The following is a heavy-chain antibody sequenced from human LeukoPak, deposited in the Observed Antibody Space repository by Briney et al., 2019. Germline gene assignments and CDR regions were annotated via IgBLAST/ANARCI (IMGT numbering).Heavy chain of an antibody. CDR3: ARPHYYDSSAHSNPGWFDP. CDR1: GGSISSSSYY. CDR2: IYYSGST. V-gene: IGHV4-39*01. Sequence: ETLSLTCTVSGGSISSSSYYWGWIRQPPGKGLEWIGSIYYSGSTYYNPSLKSRVTISVDTSKNQFSLKLSSVTAADTAVYYCARPHYYDSSAHSNPGWFDPWGQGTLVTVSS. J-gene: IGHJ5*02. D-gene: IGHD3-22*01.